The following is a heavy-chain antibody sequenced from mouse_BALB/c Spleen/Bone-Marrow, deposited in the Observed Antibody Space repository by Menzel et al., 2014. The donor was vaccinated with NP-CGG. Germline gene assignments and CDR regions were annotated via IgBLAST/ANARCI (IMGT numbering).Heavy chain of an antibody. V-gene: IGHV7-3*02. Sequence: EVMLVESGGGLVQPGGSLRLSCATSGFTFTDYYMSWVRQPPGKALEWLGFIRNKANGYTTEYSASVKGRFTISRDNSQSILYLQMNSLRVEDSATYYSARDEGLRRFTYLRQGTLVTVSA. CDR3: ARDEGLRRFTY. D-gene: IGHD2-2*01. CDR2: IRNKANGYTT. CDR1: GFTFTDYY. J-gene: IGHJ3*01.